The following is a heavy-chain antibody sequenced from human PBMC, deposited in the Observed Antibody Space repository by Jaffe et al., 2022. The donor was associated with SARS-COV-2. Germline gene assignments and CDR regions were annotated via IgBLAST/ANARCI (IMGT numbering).Heavy chain of an antibody. CDR2: IYYSGST. J-gene: IGHJ6*02. V-gene: IGHV4-59*01. CDR3: ARDRQFGMDV. CDR1: GGSISSYY. Sequence: QVQLQESGPGLVKPSETLSLTCTVSGGSISSYYWSWIRQPPGKGLEWIGYIYYSGSTNYNPSLKSRVTISVDTSKNQFSLKLSSVTAADTAVYYCARDRQFGMDVWGQGTTVTVSS.